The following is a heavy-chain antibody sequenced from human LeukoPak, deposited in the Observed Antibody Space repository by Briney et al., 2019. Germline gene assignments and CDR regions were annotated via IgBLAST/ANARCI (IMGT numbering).Heavy chain of an antibody. V-gene: IGHV1-2*02. CDR2: INPNSGGT. CDR3: ARAVNYYDSSGYGYMDV. D-gene: IGHD3-22*01. J-gene: IGHJ6*03. CDR1: GYTFTGYY. Sequence: ASVTVSCTASGYTFTGYYMHWVRQAPGQGLEWMGWINPNSGGTNYAQKFQGRVTMTRDTSISTAYMELSRLRSDDTAVYYCARAVNYYDSSGYGYMDVWGKGTTVTVSS.